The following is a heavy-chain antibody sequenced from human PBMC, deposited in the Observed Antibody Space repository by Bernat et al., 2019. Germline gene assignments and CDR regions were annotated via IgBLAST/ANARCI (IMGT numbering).Heavy chain of an antibody. CDR2: ISGSGGST. V-gene: IGHV3-23*01. CDR3: AKDLLYSSGLNAFDI. CDR1: GLTFSTYA. Sequence: EVQLLESGGGLVQPGGSLRLSCAASGLTFSTYAMTWVRQAPGKGLEWVSGISGSGGSTYYADSVKGRFTISRDNSKNTLYLQMNSLRVEDTAVYYCAKDLLYSSGLNAFDIWGQGTMVTVSS. D-gene: IGHD6-19*01. J-gene: IGHJ3*02.